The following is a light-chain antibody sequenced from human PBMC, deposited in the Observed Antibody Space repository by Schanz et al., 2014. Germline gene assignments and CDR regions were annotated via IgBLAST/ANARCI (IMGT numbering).Light chain of an antibody. V-gene: IGKV3D-15*01. CDR1: QSMSRN. CDR2: GAS. J-gene: IGKJ4*01. Sequence: EIVMTQSPVTLSLSPGERATLSCRASQSMSRNYLAWYQQKPGQAPRLLIFGASNRATGIPARFSGSGSGTEFTLTISSLQSEDFAVYHCQQYNIWPLTFGGGTKVEIK. CDR3: QQYNIWPLT.